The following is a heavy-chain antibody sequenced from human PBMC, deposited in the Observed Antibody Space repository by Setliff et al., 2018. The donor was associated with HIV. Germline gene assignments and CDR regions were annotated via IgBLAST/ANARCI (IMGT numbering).Heavy chain of an antibody. CDR2: ITSSSSYM. CDR3: ARDCSSGSCYAFDH. CDR1: TFIRYS. J-gene: IGHJ4*02. Sequence: TFIRYSMNWVRQAPGKGLEWVSSITSSSSYMYYADSVKGRFTISRDNAKNSLYLQMNSLRAEDTAVYYCARDCSSGSCYAFDHWGQGILVTVSS. D-gene: IGHD2-15*01. V-gene: IGHV3-21*01.